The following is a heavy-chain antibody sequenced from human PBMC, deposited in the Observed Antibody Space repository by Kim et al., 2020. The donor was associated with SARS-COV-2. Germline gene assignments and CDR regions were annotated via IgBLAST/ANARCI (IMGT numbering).Heavy chain of an antibody. J-gene: IGHJ6*02. CDR1: GFTFSSYG. CDR3: AKEVKRPHSGRRFSFSYYGMDV. D-gene: IGHD3-10*01. V-gene: IGHV3-30*18. Sequence: GGSLRLSCAASGFTFSSYGMHWVRQAPGKGLEWVAVISYDGSNKYYADSVKGRFTISRDNSKNTLYLQMNSLRAEDTAVYYCAKEVKRPHSGRRFSFSYYGMDVWGQGTTVTVSS. CDR2: ISYDGSNK.